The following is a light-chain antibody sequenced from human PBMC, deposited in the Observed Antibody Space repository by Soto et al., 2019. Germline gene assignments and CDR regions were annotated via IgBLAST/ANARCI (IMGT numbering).Light chain of an antibody. J-gene: IGKJ1*01. CDR2: GAS. Sequence: DIVMTQSPDTLSVSPGERATLSCRASQSVSNTLAWYQHKPGQAPRLLIFGASTRATGIPARFSGSGSGTEFTLTISSLESEDFAVYYCQQYNNWPPWTFGQGTKVEIK. V-gene: IGKV3-15*01. CDR3: QQYNNWPPWT. CDR1: QSVSNT.